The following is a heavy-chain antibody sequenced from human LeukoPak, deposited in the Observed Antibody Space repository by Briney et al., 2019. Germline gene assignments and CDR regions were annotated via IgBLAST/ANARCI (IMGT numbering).Heavy chain of an antibody. V-gene: IGHV1-46*01. CDR3: ARLFCSGGSCYSGFDY. CDR2: INPSGGST. J-gene: IGHJ4*02. CDR1: GDTFTSYY. D-gene: IGHD2-15*01. Sequence: ASVKVSCKASGDTFTSYYMHWVRQAPGQGLEWMGIINPSGGSTSYAQKFQGRVTMTRDTSTSTVYMELSSLRSEDTAVYYCARLFCSGGSCYSGFDYWGQGTLVTVSS.